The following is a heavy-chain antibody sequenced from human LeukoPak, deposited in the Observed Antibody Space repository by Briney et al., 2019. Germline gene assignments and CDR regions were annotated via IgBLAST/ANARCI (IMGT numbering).Heavy chain of an antibody. CDR2: IHYSGNS. Sequence: PSETLSLTCSVSGDSIGSFYWNWIRQSPGKGLEWIGNIHYSGNSNYNPSLKSRVTMSIDTSRKQFFLKLTSVTAADTAVYYCARLVRRISDYFDYWGQGTLVTVSS. V-gene: IGHV4-59*08. D-gene: IGHD2/OR15-2a*01. CDR3: ARLVRRISDYFDY. CDR1: GDSIGSFY. J-gene: IGHJ4*02.